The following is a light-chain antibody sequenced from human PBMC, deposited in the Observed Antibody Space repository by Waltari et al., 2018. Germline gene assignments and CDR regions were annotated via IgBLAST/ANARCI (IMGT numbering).Light chain of an antibody. Sequence: HSVMTQPPSASGTPGQRVTIPCSGSNSTSGSNTVNWYQQLPGAAPKLLIYFNNQRPSGVPDRFSGSKSGTSASLAISGLQSEDEADYYCEAWDDSLNGQVFGGGTKLTVL. CDR2: FNN. CDR3: EAWDDSLNGQV. J-gene: IGLJ3*02. CDR1: NSTSGSNT. V-gene: IGLV1-44*01.